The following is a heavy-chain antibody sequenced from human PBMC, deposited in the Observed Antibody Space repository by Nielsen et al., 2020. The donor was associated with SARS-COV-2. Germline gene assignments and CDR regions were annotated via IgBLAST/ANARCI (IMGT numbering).Heavy chain of an antibody. V-gene: IGHV3-64D*09. D-gene: IGHD6-19*01. CDR3: ARDSGPGYSSGWYKYYGMDV. Sequence: WIRQPPGKGLEYVSAISSNGGSTYYADSVKGRFTISRDNSKNTLYLQMSSLRAEDTAVYYCARDSGPGYSSGWYKYYGMDVWGQGTMVTGLL. J-gene: IGHJ6*02. CDR2: ISSNGGST.